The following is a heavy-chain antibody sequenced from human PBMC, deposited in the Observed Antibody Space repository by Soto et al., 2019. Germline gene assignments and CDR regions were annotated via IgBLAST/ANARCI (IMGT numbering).Heavy chain of an antibody. V-gene: IGHV1-69*01. CDR3: ARAGYSSSWSPGDYYYGMDV. D-gene: IGHD6-13*01. J-gene: IGHJ6*04. CDR1: GGTFSSYA. CDR2: IIPIFGTA. Sequence: QVQLVQSGAEVKKPGSSVKVSCKASGGTFSSYAISWVRQAPGQGLEWMGGIIPIFGTANYAQKFQGRVTNTADESTSTAYMERSSLRSEDTAVYYCARAGYSSSWSPGDYYYGMDVWGKGTTVTVSS.